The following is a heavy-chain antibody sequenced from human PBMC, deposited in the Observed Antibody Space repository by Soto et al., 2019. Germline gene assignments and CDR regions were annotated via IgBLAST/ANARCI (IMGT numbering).Heavy chain of an antibody. V-gene: IGHV4-4*02. CDR1: GGSLSSCNW. Sequence: QVQLQESGPRLVKPSGTLALTCAVYGGSLSSCNWWSWVRQHPGKGLEWIGEIDRYGSTSSNPSLKSRVTIEMDKTKKQDSLKMPSATAAGTSVYFWSGGGRPGQIDWFVTLGQGILVTVSS. D-gene: IGHD3-10*01. J-gene: IGHJ5*02. CDR2: IDRYGST. CDR3: SGGGRPGQIDWFVT.